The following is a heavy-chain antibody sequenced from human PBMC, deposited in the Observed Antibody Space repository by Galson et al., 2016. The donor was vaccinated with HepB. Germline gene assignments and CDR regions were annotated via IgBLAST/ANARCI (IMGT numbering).Heavy chain of an antibody. J-gene: IGHJ6*02. Sequence: SETLSLTCIVSGGSISSYYWSWIRQPPGRGLEWIGYIYHSGSSGSTNYNPSLQSRVTMSIDTSKDEFSLRLSSVTDADTAMYYCARDVWQEMGSSARYSYGMDVWGQGTTVTVSS. CDR2: IYHSGSSGST. V-gene: IGHV4-59*01. CDR3: ARDVWQEMGSSARYSYGMDV. CDR1: GGSISSYY. D-gene: IGHD2-2*01.